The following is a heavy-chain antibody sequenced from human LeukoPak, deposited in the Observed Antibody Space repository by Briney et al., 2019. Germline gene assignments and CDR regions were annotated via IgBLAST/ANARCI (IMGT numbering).Heavy chain of an antibody. CDR2: ISSSSSYI. CDR1: GFTFSSYS. V-gene: IGHV3-21*01. J-gene: IGHJ5*02. D-gene: IGHD3-9*01. Sequence: GRSLRLPCAASGFTFSSYSMNWVRQAPGKGLEWVSSISSSSSYIYYADSVKGRFTISRDNAKNSLYLQMNSLRAEDTAVYYCARVHFDWLLFDWFDPWGQGTLVTVSS. CDR3: ARVHFDWLLFDWFDP.